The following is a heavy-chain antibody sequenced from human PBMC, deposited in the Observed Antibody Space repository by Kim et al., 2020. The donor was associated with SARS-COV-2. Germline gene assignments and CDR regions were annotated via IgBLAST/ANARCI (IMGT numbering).Heavy chain of an antibody. Sequence: SETLSLTCVVSGGSITSDSYHWGWIRQSPGKGMEWIGSIHYSGDTSYNPSLKSQLTISLDTSKKQFSLKLNSVTAADTAVYYCAGLAVVGWPTNDFWGQGTLITVSS. J-gene: IGHJ4*01. CDR1: GGSITSDSYH. D-gene: IGHD5-12*01. CDR3: AGLAVVGWPTNDF. V-gene: IGHV4-39*01. CDR2: IHYSGDT.